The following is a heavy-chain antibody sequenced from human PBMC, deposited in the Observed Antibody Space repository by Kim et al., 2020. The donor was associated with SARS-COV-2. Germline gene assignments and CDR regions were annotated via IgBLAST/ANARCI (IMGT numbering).Heavy chain of an antibody. CDR2: IIPIFGTA. J-gene: IGHJ4*02. D-gene: IGHD6-19*01. V-gene: IGHV1-69*13. CDR3: ARGAPYSSGWYY. CDR1: GGTFSSYA. Sequence: SVKVSCKASGGTFSSYAISWVRQAPGQGLEWMGGIIPIFGTANYAQKFQGRVTITADESTSTAYMELSSLRSEDTAVYYCARGAPYSSGWYYWGQGTLVTVSS.